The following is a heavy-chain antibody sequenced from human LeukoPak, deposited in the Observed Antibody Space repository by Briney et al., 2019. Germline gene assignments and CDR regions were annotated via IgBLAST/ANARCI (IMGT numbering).Heavy chain of an antibody. D-gene: IGHD5-12*01. CDR3: AKDTPREWLRSQLDY. V-gene: IGHV3-48*04. CDR1: GFTFSSYS. CDR2: ISSSSSTI. Sequence: GGSLRLSCAASGFTFSSYSMNWVRQAPGKGLEWVSYISSSSSTIYYADSVKGRFTISRDNAKNSLYLQMNSLRAEDTAVYYCAKDTPREWLRSQLDYWGQGTLVTVSS. J-gene: IGHJ4*02.